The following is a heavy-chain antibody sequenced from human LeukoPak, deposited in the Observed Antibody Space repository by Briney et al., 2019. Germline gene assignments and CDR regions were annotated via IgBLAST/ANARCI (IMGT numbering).Heavy chain of an antibody. CDR3: ARNIRGPNSYGFRVHGMDV. J-gene: IGHJ6*02. D-gene: IGHD5-18*01. CDR2: INPVGGST. Sequence: GASVKVSCKASGYTSTTNIMTGGGKPLGQGLGWMGIINPVGGSTSYAQKFQGRVTMTRDTSTSTVYMELSSLRSEDTAVYYCARNIRGPNSYGFRVHGMDVWGQGTTVTVSS. CDR1: GYTSTTN. V-gene: IGHV1-46*02.